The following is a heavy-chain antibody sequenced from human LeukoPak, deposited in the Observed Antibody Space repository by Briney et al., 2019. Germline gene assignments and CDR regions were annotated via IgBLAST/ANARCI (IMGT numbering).Heavy chain of an antibody. CDR1: GGSFSGYY. Sequence: SSETLSLTCAVYGGSFSGYYWSWIRQPPGKGLEWIGEINHSGSTNYNPSLKSRVTISVDTSKNQFSLKLSSVTAADTAVYYCARGSPAANDWFDPWGQGTLVTVSS. CDR3: ARGSPAANDWFDP. D-gene: IGHD2-2*01. CDR2: INHSGST. V-gene: IGHV4-34*01. J-gene: IGHJ5*02.